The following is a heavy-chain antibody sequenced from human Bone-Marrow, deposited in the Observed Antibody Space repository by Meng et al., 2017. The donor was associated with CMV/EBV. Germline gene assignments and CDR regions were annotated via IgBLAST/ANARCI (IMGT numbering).Heavy chain of an antibody. V-gene: IGHV3-48*04. D-gene: IGHD2-2*01. J-gene: IGHJ4*02. CDR3: ARGFYCSSTSCYRYFDY. CDR1: GFTFSSYW. CDR2: ISSSGSTI. Sequence: GESLKISCAASGFTFSSYWMHWVRQAPGKGLEWVSYISSSGSTIYYADSVKGRFTISRDNAKNSLYLQMDSLRAEDTAVYYCARGFYCSSTSCYRYFDYWGQGTLVTVSS.